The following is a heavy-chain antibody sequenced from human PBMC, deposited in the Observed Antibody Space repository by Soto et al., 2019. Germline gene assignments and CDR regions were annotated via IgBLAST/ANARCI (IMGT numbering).Heavy chain of an antibody. CDR2: IHYSGSA. J-gene: IGHJ4*02. CDR3: ARMVTHIDY. Sequence: QLQLQESGPGLVKPSENLSLTCTVSGGSISGSPFYWGWIRQPPEKGLEWIGNIHYSGSAYYNPSLKSRVTISVDTSKNQFSLLLSSLTAADTAVYYCARMVTHIDYWGQGTLVTVSS. V-gene: IGHV4-39*01. CDR1: GGSISGSPFY. D-gene: IGHD2-21*02.